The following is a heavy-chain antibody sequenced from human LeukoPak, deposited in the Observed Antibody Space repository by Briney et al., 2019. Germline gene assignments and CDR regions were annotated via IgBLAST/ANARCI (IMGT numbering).Heavy chain of an antibody. CDR2: TIPIFGTA. Sequence: SVKVSCKASGGTFSSYAISWVRQAPGQGLEWMGGTIPIFGTANYAQKFQGRVTITADESTSTAYMELSSLRSEDTAVYYCARVVRVYYYDSSGYYEPGEIDYWGQGTLVTVSS. J-gene: IGHJ4*02. CDR3: ARVVRVYYYDSSGYYEPGEIDY. V-gene: IGHV1-69*13. CDR1: GGTFSSYA. D-gene: IGHD3-22*01.